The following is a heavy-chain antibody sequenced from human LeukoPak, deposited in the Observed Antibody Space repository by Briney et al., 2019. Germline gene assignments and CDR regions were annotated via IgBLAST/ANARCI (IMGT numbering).Heavy chain of an antibody. CDR1: GFTFSSYS. V-gene: IGHV3-21*01. J-gene: IGHJ6*02. D-gene: IGHD4-17*01. Sequence: PGGSLRLSCAASGFTFSSYSMNWVRQAPGEGLEWVSSISSSSSYIYYADSVKGRFTISRDNAKNSLYLQMNSLRAEDTAVYYCARTVTTFRDYYYYGMDVWGQGTTVTVSS. CDR3: ARTVTTFRDYYYYGMDV. CDR2: ISSSSSYI.